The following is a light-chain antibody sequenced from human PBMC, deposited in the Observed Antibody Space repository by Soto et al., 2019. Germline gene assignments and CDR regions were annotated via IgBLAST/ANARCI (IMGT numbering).Light chain of an antibody. CDR3: HQYNNWLWT. CDR1: HSVSSN. Sequence: EIVMTQSPATLSVSPGERATLSCWASHSVSSNLAWYQQRPGQAPRLLIYGASTRATGIPARFSGSGSGTEFTLTISSRQSEDFAVYYCHQYNNWLWTFGQGTKVEIK. V-gene: IGKV3-15*01. CDR2: GAS. J-gene: IGKJ1*01.